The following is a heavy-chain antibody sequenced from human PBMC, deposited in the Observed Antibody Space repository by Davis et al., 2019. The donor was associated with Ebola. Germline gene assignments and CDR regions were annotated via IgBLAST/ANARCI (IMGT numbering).Heavy chain of an antibody. Sequence: PSETLSLTCTVSGGSISSSSYYWGWIRQPPGKGLEWIGSIYYSGSTYYNPSLKSRVTISVDTSKNQFSLKLSSVTAADTAVYYCAREGISRIDDYWGQGTLVTVSS. CDR1: GGSISSSSYY. CDR2: IYYSGST. J-gene: IGHJ4*02. CDR3: AREGISRIDDY. D-gene: IGHD2/OR15-2a*01. V-gene: IGHV4-39*02.